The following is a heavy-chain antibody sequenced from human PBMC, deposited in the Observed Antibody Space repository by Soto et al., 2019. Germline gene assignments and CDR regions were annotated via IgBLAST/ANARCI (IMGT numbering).Heavy chain of an antibody. Sequence: SETLSLTCTVSGGSISSSSYYWGWIRQPPGKGLEWIGSIYYSGSTYYNPSLKSRVTISVDTSKNQFSLKLSSVTAADTAVYYCATTTDIVATIDAFDIWGQGTMVTVSS. D-gene: IGHD5-12*01. J-gene: IGHJ3*02. CDR2: IYYSGST. CDR3: ATTTDIVATIDAFDI. V-gene: IGHV4-39*01. CDR1: GGSISSSSYY.